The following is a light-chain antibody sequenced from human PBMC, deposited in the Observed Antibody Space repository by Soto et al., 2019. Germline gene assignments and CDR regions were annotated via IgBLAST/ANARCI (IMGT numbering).Light chain of an antibody. Sequence: QSALTQPASVSGSPGQSITISCTGVNSDVGSYGLVSWYQQHPDKAPQLLIYGVTKRPSGVSNRFSGSKSGNTASLTISGLQTEDEADYYCCSYAGRSHYVFGTGTKVTVL. V-gene: IGLV2-23*02. J-gene: IGLJ1*01. CDR1: NSDVGSYGL. CDR3: CSYAGRSHYV. CDR2: GVT.